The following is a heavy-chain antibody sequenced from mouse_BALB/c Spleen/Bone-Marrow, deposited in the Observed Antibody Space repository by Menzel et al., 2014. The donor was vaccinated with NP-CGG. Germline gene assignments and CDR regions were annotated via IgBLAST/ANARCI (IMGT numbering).Heavy chain of an antibody. CDR2: INPGSGGT. J-gene: IGHJ2*01. D-gene: IGHD1-1*02. CDR3: AREGYYGLDY. CDR1: GYAFTNYL. V-gene: IGHV1-54*03. Sequence: QVQLQQSGAKLVRPGTSVKVSCKASGYAFTNYLIEWFKQRPGQGLEWIGVINPGSGGTNFNEKFRGKATLTADKSSSTAYMQLNSLTSDDSAVYFCAREGYYGLDYWGQGTTLTVSS.